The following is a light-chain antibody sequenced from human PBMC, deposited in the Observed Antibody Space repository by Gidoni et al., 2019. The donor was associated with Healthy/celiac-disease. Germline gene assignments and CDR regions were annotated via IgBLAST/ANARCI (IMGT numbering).Light chain of an antibody. Sequence: SYELTQPPSVSVSPGQTDSITCSGDKMGYKYACWYQQKPGQSPVLVIYQDSKRPSAIPERFSGSNSGNTATLTISGTQAMDEADYYCQAWDSSTACVVFGGGTKLTVL. CDR3: QAWDSSTACVV. V-gene: IGLV3-1*01. CDR1: KMGYKY. J-gene: IGLJ2*01. CDR2: QDS.